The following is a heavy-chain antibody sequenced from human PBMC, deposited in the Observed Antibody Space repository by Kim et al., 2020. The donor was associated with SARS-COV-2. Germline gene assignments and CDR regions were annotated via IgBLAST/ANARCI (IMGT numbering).Heavy chain of an antibody. CDR2: ISSGGERT. D-gene: IGHD3-16*01. V-gene: IGHV3-64*01. J-gene: IGHJ6*01. CDR3: AREGGGGLSFYYNGMDV. CDR1: GFSFSNYG. Sequence: GGSVRLSCAGFGFSFSNYGMHWVRQAPGKGLEYVAAISSGGERTNYANSVKGRFSISRDNSKNTVYLQMGSLRAEDMAVYYCAREGGGGLSFYYNGMDV.